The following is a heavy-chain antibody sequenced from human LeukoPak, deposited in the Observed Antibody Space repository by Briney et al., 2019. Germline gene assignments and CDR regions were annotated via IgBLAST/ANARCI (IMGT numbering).Heavy chain of an antibody. CDR1: GFTFSLYA. CDR3: ATRFGLDYYYYYMDV. CDR2: IDGDGANT. J-gene: IGHJ6*03. V-gene: IGHV3-23*01. Sequence: GGSLRLSCAASGFTFSLYAMTWVRRTPDKGLEWVSTIDGDGANTYYADSVRGRFTISRDNSKNTLSLQMTSLRADDTAVYYCATRFGLDYYYYYMDVWGKGTTVTVSS. D-gene: IGHD3-10*01.